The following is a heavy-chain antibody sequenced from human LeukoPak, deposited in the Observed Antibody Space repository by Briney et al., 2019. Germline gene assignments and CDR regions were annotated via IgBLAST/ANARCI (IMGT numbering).Heavy chain of an antibody. V-gene: IGHV1-18*01. Sequence: ASVKVSCKPSGYTSINYGIAWVRQAPGQGLEWMGWISANNGNTNYAQKLQGRVTMTTDTSSSAAYMELRSLRSDDTAVYYCARDGYFDYWGQGTLVTVSS. CDR2: ISANNGNT. J-gene: IGHJ4*02. CDR1: GYTSINYG. CDR3: ARDGYFDY.